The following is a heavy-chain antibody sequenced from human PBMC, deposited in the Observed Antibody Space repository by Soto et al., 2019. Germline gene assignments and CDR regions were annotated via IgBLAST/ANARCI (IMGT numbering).Heavy chain of an antibody. V-gene: IGHV4-4*02. CDR1: SGAISTLNW. D-gene: IGHD3-10*01. J-gene: IGHJ4*02. Sequence: QVQLQESGPGLVKPSETLSLTCAVFSGAISTLNWWTWVRQPPGKGLEWIGEIYHSGSTNYNPSLKSRVTMSVDKSKNQFSLKLSSVTAADTAIYYCARYASGSSFFDYWGQGTLVTVSS. CDR2: IYHSGST. CDR3: ARYASGSSFFDY.